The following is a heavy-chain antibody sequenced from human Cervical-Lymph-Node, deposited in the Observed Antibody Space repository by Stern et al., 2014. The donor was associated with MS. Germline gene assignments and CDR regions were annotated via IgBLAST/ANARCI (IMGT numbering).Heavy chain of an antibody. D-gene: IGHD2-21*02. CDR1: GGTFSSYA. V-gene: IGHV1-69*01. Sequence: VPLLESGAEVKKPGSSVKVSCKASGGTFSSYAISWVRQAPGQGLEWMGWIIPIFGTANYAQKFQGRVTITADESTSTAYMELSSLRSEDTAVYYCAREFECGGDCPSPMDVWGQGTTVTVSS. J-gene: IGHJ6*02. CDR3: AREFECGGDCPSPMDV. CDR2: IIPIFGTA.